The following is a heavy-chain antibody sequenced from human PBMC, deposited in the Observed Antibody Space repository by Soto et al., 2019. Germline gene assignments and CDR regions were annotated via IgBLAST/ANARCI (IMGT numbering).Heavy chain of an antibody. Sequence: ASVKVSCKASGGTFSSYTISWVRQAPGQGLEWMGRIIPILGIANYAQKFQGRVTITADKSTSTAYMELSSLRSEDTAVYYCARAGTAGNVAVATYWGQGTLVTVSS. CDR3: ARAGTAGNVAVATY. D-gene: IGHD6-19*01. CDR2: IIPILGIA. CDR1: GGTFSSYT. V-gene: IGHV1-69*02. J-gene: IGHJ4*02.